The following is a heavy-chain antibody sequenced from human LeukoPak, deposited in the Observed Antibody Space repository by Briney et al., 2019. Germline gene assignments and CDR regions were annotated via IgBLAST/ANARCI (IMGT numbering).Heavy chain of an antibody. CDR2: INTDGSTT. D-gene: IGHD1-26*01. CDR3: ARVGVGATFDY. Sequence: GGSLRLSCAVSGFTLSGYWMYWVRQSPGKGLVWVSRINTDGSTTTYADTVKGRFTISRDNAKNTLYLQMDSLRVDDTAVYYCARVGVGATFDYWGQGTLVTVSS. V-gene: IGHV3-74*01. J-gene: IGHJ4*02. CDR1: GFTLSGYW.